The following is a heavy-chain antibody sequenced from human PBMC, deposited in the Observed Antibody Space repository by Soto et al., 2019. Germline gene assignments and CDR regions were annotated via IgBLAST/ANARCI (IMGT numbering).Heavy chain of an antibody. V-gene: IGHV3-7*04. CDR2: IKQDGSEK. CDR1: GFTFSSYW. Sequence: GGSLRLSCAASGFTFSSYWMSWVRQAPGKGLEWVANIKQDGSEKYYVDSVKGRFTISRDNAKNSLYLQMNSLRAEDTAVYYCARFYYDSSGYLPSPYYYYYGMDVRGPRDHGHRLL. CDR3: ARFYYDSSGYLPSPYYYYYGMDV. J-gene: IGHJ6*01. D-gene: IGHD3-22*01.